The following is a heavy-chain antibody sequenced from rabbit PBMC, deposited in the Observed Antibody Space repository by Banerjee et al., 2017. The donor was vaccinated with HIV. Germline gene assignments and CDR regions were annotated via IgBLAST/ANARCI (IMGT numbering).Heavy chain of an antibody. J-gene: IGHJ6*01. V-gene: IGHV1S39*01. Sequence: QEQLVESGGGLVQPGGSLKLSCKASGFDFSSYGVSWVRQAPGKGLEWIGYIDPVFGSTYYASWAKGRFTISKTSSTTVTLQMTSLTAADTATYFCARAYAGSSGYLIYGMDLWGQGTLVTVS. D-gene: IGHD1-1*01. CDR3: ARAYAGSSGYLIYGMDL. CDR2: IDPVFGST. CDR1: GFDFSSYG.